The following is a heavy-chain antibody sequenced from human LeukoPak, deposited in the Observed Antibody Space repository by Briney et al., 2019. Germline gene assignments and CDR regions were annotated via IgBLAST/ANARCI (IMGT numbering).Heavy chain of an antibody. CDR2: IYSGGST. V-gene: IGHV3-53*01. Sequence: PGGSLRLSCAASGFTVSSNYMSWVRQVPGKGLEWVSVIYSGGSTYYADSVKGRFTISRDNSKNTLYLQMNSLRAEDTAVYYCASPHYDILTGLLNWGQGTLVTVSS. D-gene: IGHD3-9*01. CDR1: GFTVSSNY. CDR3: ASPHYDILTGLLN. J-gene: IGHJ4*02.